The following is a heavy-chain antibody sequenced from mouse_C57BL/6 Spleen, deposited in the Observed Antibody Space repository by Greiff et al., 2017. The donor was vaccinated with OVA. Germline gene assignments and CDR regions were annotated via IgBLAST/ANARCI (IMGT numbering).Heavy chain of an antibody. D-gene: IGHD2-13*01. J-gene: IGHJ3*01. Sequence: QVQLQQPGAELVKPGASVKLSCKASGYTFTSYWMHWVKQRPGQGLEWIGMIHPNSGSTNYNEKFKSKATLTVDKSSSTAYMQLSNLTSEDSAVYYCARSMTRFAYWGQGTLVTVSA. CDR3: ARSMTRFAY. CDR1: GYTFTSYW. CDR2: IHPNSGST. V-gene: IGHV1-64*01.